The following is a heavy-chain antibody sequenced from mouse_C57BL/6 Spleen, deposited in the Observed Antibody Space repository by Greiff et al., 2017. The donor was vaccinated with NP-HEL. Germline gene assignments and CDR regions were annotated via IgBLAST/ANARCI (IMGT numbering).Heavy chain of an antibody. CDR3: ARRADYYGLRYWYFDV. V-gene: IGHV1-69*01. Sequence: QVQLQQSGAELVMPGASVKLSCKASGYTFTSYWMHWVKQRPGQGLEWIGEIDPSDSYTNYNQKFKGKSTLTVDKSSSTAYMQLSSLTSEDSAVYYCARRADYYGLRYWYFDVWGTGTTVTVSS. D-gene: IGHD1-1*01. J-gene: IGHJ1*03. CDR1: GYTFTSYW. CDR2: IDPSDSYT.